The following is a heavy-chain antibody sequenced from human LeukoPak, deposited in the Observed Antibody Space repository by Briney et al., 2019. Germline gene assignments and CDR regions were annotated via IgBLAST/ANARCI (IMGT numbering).Heavy chain of an antibody. D-gene: IGHD4-17*01. V-gene: IGHV4-4*07. CDR1: GGSISSYY. CDR3: ARTRRATVTSYYYYYMDV. Sequence: PSETLSLTCTVSGGSISSYYWSWIRQPAGKGLEWIGRIYTSGSTNYNPSLKSRVTMSVDTSKNQFSLKLTSVTAADTAVYYCARTRRATVTSYYYYYMDVWGKGTTVTVSS. CDR2: IYTSGST. J-gene: IGHJ6*03.